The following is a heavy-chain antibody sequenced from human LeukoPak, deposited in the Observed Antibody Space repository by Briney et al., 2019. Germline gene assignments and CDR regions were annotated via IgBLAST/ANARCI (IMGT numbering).Heavy chain of an antibody. J-gene: IGHJ6*03. D-gene: IGHD1-26*01. CDR2: ISSSSSYI. CDR3: AKDIVKGGDYYYYYYMDV. V-gene: IGHV3-21*04. CDR1: GFTFSSHS. Sequence: PGGSLRLSCAASGFTFSSHSINWVRQAPGKGLEWVSSISSSSSYIYYADSLKGRFTISRDNAKNSLYLQMNSLRAEDTALYYCAKDIVKGGDYYYYYYMDVWGKGTTVTVSS.